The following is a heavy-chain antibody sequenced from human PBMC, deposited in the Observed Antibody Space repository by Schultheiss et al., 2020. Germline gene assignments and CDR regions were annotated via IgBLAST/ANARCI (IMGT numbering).Heavy chain of an antibody. CDR2: ISYDGSNK. V-gene: IGHV3-30*18. J-gene: IGHJ4*02. CDR1: GFTFSSYG. CDR3: AKARTVRGTYFDY. Sequence: GGSLRLSCAASGFTFSSYGMHWVRQAPGKGLEWVAVISYDGSNKYYADSVKGRFTISRDNSKNTLYLQMNSLRAEDTAVYYCAKARTVRGTYFDYWGQGTLVTVSS. D-gene: IGHD4-11*01.